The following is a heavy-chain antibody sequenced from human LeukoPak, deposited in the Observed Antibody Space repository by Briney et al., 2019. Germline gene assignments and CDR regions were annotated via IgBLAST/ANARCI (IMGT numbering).Heavy chain of an antibody. J-gene: IGHJ4*02. CDR3: ARDYGSGSYYNLPNLDY. CDR1: GYTFTSYG. V-gene: IGHV1-18*01. CDR2: ISAYNGNT. Sequence: GASVKVSCKASGYTFTSYGISWVRQAPGQGLEWMGWISAYNGNTNYAQKLQGRVTMTTDTSTSTAYMELRSLRSDDTAVYYCARDYGSGSYYNLPNLDYWGQGTLVTVSS. D-gene: IGHD3-10*01.